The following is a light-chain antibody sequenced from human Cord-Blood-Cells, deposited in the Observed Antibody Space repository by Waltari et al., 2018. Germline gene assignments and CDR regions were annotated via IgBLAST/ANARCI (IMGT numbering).Light chain of an antibody. CDR1: DVGGYNY. CDR2: DVS. J-gene: IGLJ3*02. Sequence: DVGGYNYVSWYQQHPGKAPKLMIYDVSKRPSGVPDRFSGSKSGNTASLTISGLQAEDEADYYCCSYAGSYTWVFGGGTKLTVL. V-gene: IGLV2-11*01. CDR3: CSYAGSYTWV.